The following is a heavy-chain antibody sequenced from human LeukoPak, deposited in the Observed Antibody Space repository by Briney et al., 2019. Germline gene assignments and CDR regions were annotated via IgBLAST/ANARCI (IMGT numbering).Heavy chain of an antibody. CDR1: GYTFTGYY. D-gene: IGHD6-13*01. J-gene: IGHJ6*02. Sequence: ASVKVSCKASGYTFTGYYMHWVRQAPGQGLEWMGWINPNSGGTNYAQRFQGRVTMTRDTSISTAYMELSRLRSDDTAVYYCARAELIAAAGTGDYYYYGMGVWGQGTTVTVSS. CDR3: ARAELIAAAGTGDYYYYGMGV. V-gene: IGHV1-2*02. CDR2: INPNSGGT.